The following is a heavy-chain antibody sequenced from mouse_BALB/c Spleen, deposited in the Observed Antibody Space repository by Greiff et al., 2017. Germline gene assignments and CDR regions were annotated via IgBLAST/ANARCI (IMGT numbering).Heavy chain of an antibody. D-gene: IGHD2-14*01. CDR1: GFDFSRYW. CDR2: INPDSSTI. V-gene: IGHV4-1*02. J-gene: IGHJ3*01. CDR3: ARRGLYYRYDWFAY. Sequence: EVKLMESGGGLVQPGGSLKLSCAASGFDFSRYWMSWVRQAPGKGLEWIGEINPDSSTINYTPSLKDKFIISRDNAKNTLYLQMSKVRSEDTALYYCARRGLYYRYDWFAYWGQGTLVTVSA.